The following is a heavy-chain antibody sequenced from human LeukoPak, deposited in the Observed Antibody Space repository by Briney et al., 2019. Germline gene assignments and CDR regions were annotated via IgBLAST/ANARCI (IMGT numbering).Heavy chain of an antibody. J-gene: IGHJ4*02. Sequence: GGSLRLSCAASGFTFSSYWMHWVRQAPGKGLVWVSRINSDGSSTSYADSVKGQFTISRDNSKNTLYLQMNSLRAEDTAVYYCAKRGGGGGSYSTWGQGTLVTVSS. D-gene: IGHD1-26*01. CDR1: GFTFSSYW. CDR2: INSDGSST. CDR3: AKRGGGGGSYST. V-gene: IGHV3-74*01.